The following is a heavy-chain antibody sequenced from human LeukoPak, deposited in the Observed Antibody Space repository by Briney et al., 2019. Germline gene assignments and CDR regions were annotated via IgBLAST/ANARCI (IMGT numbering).Heavy chain of an antibody. D-gene: IGHD6-19*01. CDR1: GFTFSSYG. CDR2: ISYDGSNK. Sequence: HPGGSLRLSCAASGFTFSSYGMHWVRQAPGKGLEWVAAISYDGSNKYYADSVKGRFTISRDNSKNTLYLQMNSLRAEDTAVYYCASSGWYMFFDYWGQGTLVTVSS. J-gene: IGHJ4*02. CDR3: ASSGWYMFFDY. V-gene: IGHV3-30*03.